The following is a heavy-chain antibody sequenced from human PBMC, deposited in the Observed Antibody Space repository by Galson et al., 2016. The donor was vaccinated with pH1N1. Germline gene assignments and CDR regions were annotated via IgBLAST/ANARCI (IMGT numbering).Heavy chain of an antibody. CDR2: MNQDGSEK. D-gene: IGHD6-13*01. J-gene: IGHJ4*02. Sequence: SLRLSCAASGFTFSSYWMTWVRQAPGKGLERVANMNQDGSEKYYVDSVKGRFTISRDNAKNSVYLQMNSLRAEDTALYYCARAIGAAESYWGQGTLVTVSS. CDR3: ARAIGAAESY. V-gene: IGHV3-7*01. CDR1: GFTFSSYW.